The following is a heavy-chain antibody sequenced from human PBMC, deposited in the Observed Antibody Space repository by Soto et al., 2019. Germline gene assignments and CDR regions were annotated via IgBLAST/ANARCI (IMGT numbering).Heavy chain of an antibody. CDR2: ISGSNIYT. CDR3: ARDGGEGIPAAIGGGYGMDV. CDR1: GFTFSDYY. D-gene: IGHD2-2*01. V-gene: IGHV3-11*06. Sequence: QVQLVESGGGLVKPGGSLRLSCAASGFTFSDYYMSWIRQAPGKGLEWISYISGSNIYTNYADSVKGRFTISRDNANNSLYLQMDILRVEDTAVYYCARDGGEGIPAAIGGGYGMDVWGQGTTVTVSS. J-gene: IGHJ6*02.